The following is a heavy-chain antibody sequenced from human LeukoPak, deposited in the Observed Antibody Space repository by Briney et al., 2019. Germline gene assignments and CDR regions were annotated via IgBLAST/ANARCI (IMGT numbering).Heavy chain of an antibody. CDR3: ARAYYDFWSGCFN. D-gene: IGHD3-3*01. V-gene: IGHV1-69*04. CDR2: IIPILGIA. Sequence: GASVKVSCKASGGTFSSYAISWVRQAPGQGLEWMGRIIPILGIANYAQKFQGRVTITADKSTSTAYMELSSLRSEDTAVYCCARAYYDFWSGCFNWGQGTPVTVSS. CDR1: GGTFSSYA. J-gene: IGHJ4*02.